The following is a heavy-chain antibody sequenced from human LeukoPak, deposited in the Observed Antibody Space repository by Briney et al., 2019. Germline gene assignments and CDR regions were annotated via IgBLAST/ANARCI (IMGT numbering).Heavy chain of an antibody. J-gene: IGHJ4*02. CDR2: INHSGST. CDR3: ARGRQGSYYYGSGSYFY. D-gene: IGHD3-10*01. CDR1: GFTFSSYW. Sequence: KAGGSLRLSCPASGFTFSSYWMSWIRQPPGKGLEWIGEINHSGSTNYNPSLKSRVTISVDTSKNQFSLKLSSVTAADTAVYYCARGRQGSYYYGSGSYFYWGQGTLVTVSS. V-gene: IGHV4-34*01.